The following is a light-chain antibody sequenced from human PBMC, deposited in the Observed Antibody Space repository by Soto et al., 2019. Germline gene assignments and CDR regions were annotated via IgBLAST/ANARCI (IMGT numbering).Light chain of an antibody. CDR3: QHYGSSQWTFGQWT. V-gene: IGKV3-20*01. CDR1: QSGSSSY. CDR2: GAS. J-gene: IGKJ1*01. Sequence: IVLTQSPGTVSLSPGERAILSCRASQSGSSSYLAWYQQRPGQAPRLLIFGASTRATGIPDRFSGSGSGTDFTLTISRLEPEDSAVYFCQHYGSSQWTFGQWTFGQGTKVEI.